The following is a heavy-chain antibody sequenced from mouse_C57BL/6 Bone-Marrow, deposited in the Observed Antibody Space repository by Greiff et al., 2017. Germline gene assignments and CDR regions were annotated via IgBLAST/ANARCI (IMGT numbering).Heavy chain of an antibody. CDR3: ARGELGLRWYFDV. CDR1: GYTFTSYW. V-gene: IGHV1-55*01. CDR2: IYPGSGST. J-gene: IGHJ1*03. Sequence: QVQLQQPGAELVKPGASVKMSCKASGYTFTSYWITWVKQRPGQGLEWIGDIYPGSGSTNYNEKFKGKATLTVDKSSSTAYMQLSSLTSEDSAVYYCARGELGLRWYFDVWGTGTTVTVSA. D-gene: IGHD4-1*01.